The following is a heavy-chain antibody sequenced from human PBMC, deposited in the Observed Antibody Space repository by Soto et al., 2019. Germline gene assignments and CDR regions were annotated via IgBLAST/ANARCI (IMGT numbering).Heavy chain of an antibody. CDR1: GGSFSGYY. V-gene: IGHV4-34*01. CDR3: ARRPTYYYGSGSYSKSSFDI. D-gene: IGHD3-10*01. CDR2: INHSGST. Sequence: QVQLQQWGAGLLKPSETLSLTCAVYGGSFSGYYWSWIHQPPGKGLEWIGEINHSGSTNYNPSLKSRVTISVDTSKNQFSLKLSSVTAADTAVYYCARRPTYYYGSGSYSKSSFDIWGQGTMVTVSS. J-gene: IGHJ3*02.